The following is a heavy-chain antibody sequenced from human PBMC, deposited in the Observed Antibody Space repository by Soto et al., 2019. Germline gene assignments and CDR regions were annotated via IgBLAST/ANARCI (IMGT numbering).Heavy chain of an antibody. CDR2: VSTYNDYT. CDR1: GYTFTIYG. CDR3: ARDWGTGTTKFDY. V-gene: IGHV1-18*01. J-gene: IGHJ4*01. Sequence: ASVKVSCKASGYTFTIYGISWVLQAPGQGLEWMGWVSTYNDYTNDAQKVQGRVTMTTDTSTSTAYMELRSLRSDDTAVYYCARDWGTGTTKFDYWGHGTLVTVSS. D-gene: IGHD1-1*01.